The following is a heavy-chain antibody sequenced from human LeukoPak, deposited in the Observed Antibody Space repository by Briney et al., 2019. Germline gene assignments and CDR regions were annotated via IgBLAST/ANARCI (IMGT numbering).Heavy chain of an antibody. V-gene: IGHV1-46*01. CDR2: VHPNGDGT. J-gene: IGHJ4*02. D-gene: IGHD3-10*01. CDR1: GYAITSHF. Sequence: ASVKVSCKASGYAITSHFMHWLRQAPGQGLEWVGTVHPNGDGTTYAQSFQGRVTMTRDTSTSTVYMDLSSLRSEDTAVYYCAKRSGSGSFFPLYYFDYWGQGTLVTVSS. CDR3: AKRSGSGSFFPLYYFDY.